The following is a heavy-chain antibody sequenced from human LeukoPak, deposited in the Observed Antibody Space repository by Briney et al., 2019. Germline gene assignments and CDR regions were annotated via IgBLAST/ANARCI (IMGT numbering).Heavy chain of an antibody. CDR2: INHSGST. CDR3: ARGEDSSGYSYYFDY. J-gene: IGHJ4*02. D-gene: IGHD3-22*01. Sequence: SETLSLTCAVYGGPFSGYYWSWIRQPPGKGLEWIGEINHSGSTNYNPSLKSRVTISVDTSKNQFSLKLSSVTAADTAVYYCARGEDSSGYSYYFDYWGQGTLVTVSS. V-gene: IGHV4-34*01. CDR1: GGPFSGYY.